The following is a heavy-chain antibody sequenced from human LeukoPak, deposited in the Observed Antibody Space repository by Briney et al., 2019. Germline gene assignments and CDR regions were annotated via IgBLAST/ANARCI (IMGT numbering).Heavy chain of an antibody. Sequence: GSSVKVSCKASGGTFSSYAVSWVRQAPGQGLEWMGGIIPIFGTANYAQKFQGRVTITADESTSTAYMELSSLRSEDTAVYYCASEIGYCSSTSCPGAFDIWGQGTMVTVSS. CDR2: IIPIFGTA. J-gene: IGHJ3*02. CDR1: GGTFSSYA. CDR3: ASEIGYCSSTSCPGAFDI. V-gene: IGHV1-69*01. D-gene: IGHD2-2*01.